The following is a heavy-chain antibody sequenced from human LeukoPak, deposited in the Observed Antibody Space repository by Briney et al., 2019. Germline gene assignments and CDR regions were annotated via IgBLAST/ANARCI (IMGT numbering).Heavy chain of an antibody. V-gene: IGHV1-46*01. CDR1: GYTFTSYY. D-gene: IGHD6-13*01. CDR3: ARVPPSAQQLFSSDY. Sequence: ASVKVSCKASGYTFTSYYMHWVRQAPGQGLEWMGIINPSGGSTSYAQKFQGRVTMTRDTSTSTVYMELSSLRSDDTAVYYCARVPPSAQQLFSSDYWGQGTQVTVSS. J-gene: IGHJ4*02. CDR2: INPSGGST.